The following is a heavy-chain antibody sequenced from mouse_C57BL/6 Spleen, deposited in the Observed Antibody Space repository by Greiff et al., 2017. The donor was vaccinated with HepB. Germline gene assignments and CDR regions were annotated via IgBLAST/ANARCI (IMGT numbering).Heavy chain of an antibody. D-gene: IGHD1-1*01. CDR3: ARSTVVATRYFDV. CDR1: GYTFTSYW. V-gene: IGHV1-69*01. Sequence: QVQLQQPGAELVMPGASVKLSCKASGYTFTSYWMHWVKQRPGQGLEWIGEIDPSDSYTNYNQKLKGKSTLTVDKSSSTAYMQLSSLTSEDSAVYYCARSTVVATRYFDVWGTGTTVTVSS. CDR2: IDPSDSYT. J-gene: IGHJ1*03.